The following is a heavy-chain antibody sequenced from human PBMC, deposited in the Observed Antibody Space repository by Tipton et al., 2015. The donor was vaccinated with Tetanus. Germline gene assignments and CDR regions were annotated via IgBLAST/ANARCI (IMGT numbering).Heavy chain of an antibody. D-gene: IGHD3-22*01. J-gene: IGHJ4*02. Sequence: TLSLTCTVSGGSVNIASYSWSWIRQPPGKGLEWVGHAYYSGTTSYNPSLKTRVSISVDTSHDQFSLRLTSVSAADTAIYYCARFSYDSGGFYSYFDNWGRGTLVSVS. CDR2: AYYSGTT. CDR1: GGSVNIASYS. CDR3: ARFSYDSGGFYSYFDN. V-gene: IGHV4-61*01.